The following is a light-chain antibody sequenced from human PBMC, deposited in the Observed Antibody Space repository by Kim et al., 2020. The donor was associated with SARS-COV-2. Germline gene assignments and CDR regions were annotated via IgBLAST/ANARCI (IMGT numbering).Light chain of an antibody. Sequence: IVMTQSPATLSLSPGDRATLSCRASQSISSDLAWLQQKPGQPPRLLIYGTSTRASGVPARFSGSGSGTDFTLTISSLQSEDFAVYYCQQYNNWPPGEPFGPGTKVDIK. CDR1: QSISSD. CDR3: QQYNNWPPGEP. CDR2: GTS. J-gene: IGKJ1*01. V-gene: IGKV3-15*01.